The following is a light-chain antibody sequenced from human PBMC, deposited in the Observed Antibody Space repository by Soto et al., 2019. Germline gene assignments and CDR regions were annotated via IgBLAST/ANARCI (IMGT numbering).Light chain of an antibody. J-gene: IGLJ2*01. CDR3: SSYTSSSTLAV. CDR1: SSDVGGYNY. V-gene: IGLV2-14*01. Sequence: QSALTQPASVSGSPGQSITISCTGTSSDVGGYNYVPWYQQHPGKAPKLMIYDVSNRPSGVSNRFSGSKSGNMASLTISGLQAEDEADYYCSSYTSSSTLAVFGGGTQLTVL. CDR2: DVS.